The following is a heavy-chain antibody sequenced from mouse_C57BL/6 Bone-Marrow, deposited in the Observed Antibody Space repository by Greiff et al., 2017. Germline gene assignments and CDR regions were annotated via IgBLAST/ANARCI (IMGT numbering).Heavy chain of an antibody. CDR1: GYTFTSYW. CDR2: IYPGSGST. Sequence: VQLQQSGAELVKPGASVKMSCKASGYTFTSYWITWVKQRPGQGLEWIGDIYPGSGSTNYNEKFKSKATLTVDTSSSTAYMQLSSLTSEDSAVYYCARPLYYYGRSYQYYFDYWGKGTTLTVSS. V-gene: IGHV1-55*01. CDR3: ARPLYYYGRSYQYYFDY. J-gene: IGHJ2*01. D-gene: IGHD1-1*01.